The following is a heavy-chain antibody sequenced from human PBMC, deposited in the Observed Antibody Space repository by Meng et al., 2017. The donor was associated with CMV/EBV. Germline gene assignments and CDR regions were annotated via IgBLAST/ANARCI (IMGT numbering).Heavy chain of an antibody. V-gene: IGHV5-51*01. CDR1: GYGFTSYW. CDR3: AGTWEPYAFDI. J-gene: IGHJ3*02. D-gene: IGHD1-26*01. CDR2: IYPGDSDT. Sequence: GESLKISCKGSGYGFTSYWIGWVRQMPGKGLEWMGIIYPGDSDTRYSPSFQGQVTISADNSISTAYLQWSSLKASDTAMYYCAGTWEPYAFDIWGQGTMVTVSS.